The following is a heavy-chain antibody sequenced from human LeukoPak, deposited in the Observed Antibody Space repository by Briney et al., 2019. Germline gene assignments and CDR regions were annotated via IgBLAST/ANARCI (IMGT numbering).Heavy chain of an antibody. CDR1: GYTFTGYY. J-gene: IGHJ4*02. D-gene: IGHD6-19*01. CDR2: INPNSGGT. CDR3: ARDLSRWQWLVRLSEFDY. Sequence: ASVKVSCKASGYTFTGYYMHWVRQAPGQGLEWMGWINPNSGGTYSAQKFQGRVTVTRDTAISTAYMELSSLTSDDTAVYYCARDLSRWQWLVRLSEFDYWGQGTLVTVSS. V-gene: IGHV1-2*02.